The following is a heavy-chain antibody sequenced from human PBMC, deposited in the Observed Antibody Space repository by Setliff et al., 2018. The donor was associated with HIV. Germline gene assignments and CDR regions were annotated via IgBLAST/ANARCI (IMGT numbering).Heavy chain of an antibody. J-gene: IGHJ5*02. CDR3: ARDPRHYYDNTGYSPYNWFEP. Sequence: GASVKVSCKASGYTFTSYGISWVRQAPGQGLEWMGWISANNGNTKYAQKLQGRVTMTTYTSTSTAYMELRSLRSDDTAVYYCARDPRHYYDNTGYSPYNWFEPWGQGTLVTVSS. D-gene: IGHD3-22*01. CDR2: ISANNGNT. V-gene: IGHV1-18*01. CDR1: GYTFTSYG.